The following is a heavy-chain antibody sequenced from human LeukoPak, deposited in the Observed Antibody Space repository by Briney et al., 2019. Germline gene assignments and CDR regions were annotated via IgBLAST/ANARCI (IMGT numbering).Heavy chain of an antibody. CDR1: GFTFSDFW. CDR3: ARDRIYYDILTGYLPLDY. J-gene: IGHJ4*02. Sequence: GGSLRLSCAASGFTFSDFWMTWVRQAPGKGLEWVANIKQDGSEKFYVDSVKGRFTISRDNSKTSLYLQMSSPRAEDTAVYFCARDRIYYDILTGYLPLDYWGQGTLVTVSS. CDR2: IKQDGSEK. V-gene: IGHV3-7*01. D-gene: IGHD3-9*01.